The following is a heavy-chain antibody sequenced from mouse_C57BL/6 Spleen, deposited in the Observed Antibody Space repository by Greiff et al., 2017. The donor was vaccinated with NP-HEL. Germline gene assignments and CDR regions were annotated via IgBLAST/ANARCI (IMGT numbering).Heavy chain of an antibody. CDR1: GYTFTSYW. Sequence: QVQLQQPGAELVRPGSSVKLSCKASGYTFTSYWMDWVKQRPGQGLEWIGNIYPSDSETHYNQKFKDKATLTVDKSSSTAYMQLSSLTSEDSAVYYCARSRGYYGYAMDYWGQGTSVTVSS. CDR2: IYPSDSET. J-gene: IGHJ4*01. D-gene: IGHD1-1*01. CDR3: ARSRGYYGYAMDY. V-gene: IGHV1-61*01.